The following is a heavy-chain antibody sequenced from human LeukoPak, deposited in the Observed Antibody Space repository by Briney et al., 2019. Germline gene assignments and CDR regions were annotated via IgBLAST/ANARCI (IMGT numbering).Heavy chain of an antibody. D-gene: IGHD5-24*01. CDR2: IIPIFGTA. Sequence: ASVKVSCKASGYTFTSYAMNWVRQAPGQGLEWMGGIIPIFGTANYAQKFQGRVTITTDESTSTAYMELSSLRSEDTAVYYCARDRGDGYSNFDYWGQGTLVTVSS. CDR3: ARDRGDGYSNFDY. J-gene: IGHJ4*02. CDR1: GYTFTSYA. V-gene: IGHV1-69*05.